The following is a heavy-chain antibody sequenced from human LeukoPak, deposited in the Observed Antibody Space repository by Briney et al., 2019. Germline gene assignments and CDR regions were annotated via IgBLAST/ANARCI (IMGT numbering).Heavy chain of an antibody. CDR3: TTDSVTYYDILLTGSY. Sequence: PGGSLRLSCAASGFTFSNAWMSRVRQAPGKGLEWVGRIKSKTDGGTTDYAAPVKGRYTISRDDSKNTLYLQMNSLKTEDTAVYYCTTDSVTYYDILLTGSYWGQGTLVTVSS. CDR1: GFTFSNAW. CDR2: IKSKTDGGTT. J-gene: IGHJ4*02. D-gene: IGHD3-9*01. V-gene: IGHV3-15*01.